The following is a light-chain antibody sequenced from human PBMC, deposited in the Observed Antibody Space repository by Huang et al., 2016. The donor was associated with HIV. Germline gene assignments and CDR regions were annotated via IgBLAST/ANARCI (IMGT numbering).Light chain of an antibody. CDR3: QQYNKWPDFT. CDR1: QGVRTN. Sequence: EIVMTQSPATLSVSPGERATLSCRASQGVRTNLAWYQQKPGQAPRLVIYGASNRAPGTPDRFSGSGSGTEFTLTISSLQTEDVAVYYCQQYNKWPDFTFGHGTKVDV. J-gene: IGKJ3*01. V-gene: IGKV3-15*01. CDR2: GAS.